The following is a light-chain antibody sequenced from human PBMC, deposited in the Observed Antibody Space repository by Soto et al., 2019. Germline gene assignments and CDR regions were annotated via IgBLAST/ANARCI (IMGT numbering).Light chain of an antibody. CDR3: QQYQSYSET. J-gene: IGKJ1*01. Sequence: DIQMTQSPSTLSASVGDRVTITCRASQSVSTRLDWYQQKPGKAPKLLIYDASSLQTGVPSRFSGSGSGAEFTLTISSLQHDDFATYYCQQYQSYSETFGHGTKVEIK. CDR2: DAS. CDR1: QSVSTR. V-gene: IGKV1-5*01.